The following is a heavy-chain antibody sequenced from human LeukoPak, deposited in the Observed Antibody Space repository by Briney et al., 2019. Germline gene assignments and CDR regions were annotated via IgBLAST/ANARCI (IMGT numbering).Heavy chain of an antibody. CDR1: GFTFSSYA. D-gene: IGHD3-10*01. V-gene: IGHV3-30*18. CDR2: MSYDGNNR. Sequence: SGGSLRLSCLASGFTFSSYAMHWVRQAPSKGLEWVAVMSYDGNNRYYTDSVKGRFTISRDNSKNTVYLQMNSLRAEDTAVYYCAKERVRGVIFDAFDIWGQGTMVTVSS. J-gene: IGHJ3*02. CDR3: AKERVRGVIFDAFDI.